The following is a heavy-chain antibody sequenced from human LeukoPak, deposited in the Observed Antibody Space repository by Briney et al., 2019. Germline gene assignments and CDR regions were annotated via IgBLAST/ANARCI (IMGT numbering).Heavy chain of an antibody. J-gene: IGHJ3*02. CDR2: INPNSGGT. V-gene: IGHV1-2*02. CDR1: GYTFTGYY. Sequence: ASVKVSCKASGYTFTGYYMHWVRQAPGQGLEWMGWINPNSGGTNYAQKFQGRVTMTRDTSISTAYMELSRLRSDDTAVYYCARAPSIAAPPGAFDIWGQGTMVTVSS. CDR3: ARAPSIAAPPGAFDI. D-gene: IGHD6-6*01.